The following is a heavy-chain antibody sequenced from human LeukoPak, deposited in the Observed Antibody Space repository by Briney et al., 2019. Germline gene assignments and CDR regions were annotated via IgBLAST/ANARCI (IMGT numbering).Heavy chain of an antibody. CDR3: AKGDTILDS. D-gene: IGHD3-3*01. J-gene: IGHJ4*02. CDR2: IYSGGST. CDR1: GFTVSSKY. Sequence: GGSLRLSCAASGFTVSSKYLSWVRQAPGKGLEWVSVIYSGGSTFYADSVRGRFTISRDNSKNTLHLQMNSLRAEDTAVYYCAKGDTILDSWGQGTLVIVSS. V-gene: IGHV3-66*01.